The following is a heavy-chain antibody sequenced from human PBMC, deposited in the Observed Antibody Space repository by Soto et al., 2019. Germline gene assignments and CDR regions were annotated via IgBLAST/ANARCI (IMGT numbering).Heavy chain of an antibody. CDR3: ARTLKNTLPPYYYAMDV. Sequence: EEQLVESGGGLVHPGGSLRLSCSASGFTFSRYEMNWVRQGPGRGLEWISYISPSDSAAYYADSVKGRFTISRDNAKNTLILQMNSLRAEDTAVYYCARTLKNTLPPYYYAMDVWGQGTTVTVSS. V-gene: IGHV3-48*03. D-gene: IGHD2-21*01. J-gene: IGHJ6*02. CDR2: ISPSDSAA. CDR1: GFTFSRYE.